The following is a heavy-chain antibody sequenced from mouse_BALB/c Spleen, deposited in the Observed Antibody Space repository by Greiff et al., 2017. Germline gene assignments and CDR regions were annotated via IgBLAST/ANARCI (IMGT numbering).Heavy chain of an antibody. CDR2: INSNGGST. J-gene: IGHJ4*01. CDR3: ARDYYGSSLLAMDY. D-gene: IGHD1-1*01. Sequence: DVHLVESGGGLVQPGGSLKLSCAASGFTFSSYGMSWVRQTPDKRLELVATINSNGGSTYYPARVKGRFTISRDNAKNTLYLQMSSLKSEDTAMYSCARDYYGSSLLAMDYWGQGTSVTVSS. V-gene: IGHV5-6-3*01. CDR1: GFTFSSYG.